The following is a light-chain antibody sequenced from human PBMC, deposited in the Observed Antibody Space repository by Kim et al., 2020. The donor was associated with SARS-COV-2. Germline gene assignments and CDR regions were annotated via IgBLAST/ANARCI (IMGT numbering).Light chain of an antibody. CDR3: AAWDDSLNGYV. V-gene: IGLV1-44*01. CDR2: SDN. CDR1: SSNIGSNT. Sequence: ELNQPPSASGTPGQRVTMSCSGSSSNIGSNTVNWYQQLPRTAPKLLIYSDNQRPSGVPDRFSGSKSDTSASLAISGLQSEDEADYYCAAWDDSLNGYVFGTGTKVTVL. J-gene: IGLJ1*01.